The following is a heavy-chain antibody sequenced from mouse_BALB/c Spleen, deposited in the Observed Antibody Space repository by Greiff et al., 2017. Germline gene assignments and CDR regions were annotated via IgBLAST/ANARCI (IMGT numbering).Heavy chain of an antibody. CDR1: GFTFSSYT. V-gene: IGHV5-6-4*01. CDR2: ISSGGSYT. D-gene: IGHD1-2*01. J-gene: IGHJ2*01. CDR3: TRVGVLRPYYFDY. Sequence: EVMLVESGGGLVKPGGSLKLSCAASGFTFSSYTMSWVRQTPEKRLEWVATISSGGSYTYYPDSVKGRFTISRDNAKNTLYLQMSSLKSEDTAMYYCTRVGVLRPYYFDYWGQGTTLTVSS.